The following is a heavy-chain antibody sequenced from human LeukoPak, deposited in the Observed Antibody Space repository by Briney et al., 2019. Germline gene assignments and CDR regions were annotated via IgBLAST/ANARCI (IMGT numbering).Heavy chain of an antibody. Sequence: PSETLSLTCAVYGGSFSGYYWSWIRQPPGKGLEWIGEINHSGSTNYNPSLKSRVTISVDTSKNQFSLKLSSVTAADTAVYYCARQGLRYGSESYYIRGWFDPWGQGTLVTVSS. D-gene: IGHD3-10*01. J-gene: IGHJ5*02. CDR2: INHSGST. CDR3: ARQGLRYGSESYYIRGWFDP. V-gene: IGHV4-34*01. CDR1: GGSFSGYY.